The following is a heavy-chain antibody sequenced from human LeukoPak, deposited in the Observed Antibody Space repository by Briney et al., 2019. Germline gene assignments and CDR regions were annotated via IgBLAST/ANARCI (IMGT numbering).Heavy chain of an antibody. CDR2: IYDSGST. CDR3: ARLSGTHYEAIDY. CDR1: GGSIRSSYYY. V-gene: IGHV4-39*01. Sequence: SETLSLTCTVSGGSIRSSYYYWGWIRQPPGKGLEWIGSIYDSGSTYYNPSLKSRVTISVDTSKNQFSLKLSSVTAADMAVYYCARLSGTHYEAIDYWGQGTLVTVSS. D-gene: IGHD1-14*01. J-gene: IGHJ4*02.